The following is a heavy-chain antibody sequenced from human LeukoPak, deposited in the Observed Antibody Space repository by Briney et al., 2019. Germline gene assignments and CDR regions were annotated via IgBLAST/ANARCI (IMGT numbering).Heavy chain of an antibody. J-gene: IGHJ6*02. CDR2: IYYSGST. V-gene: IGHV4-59*01. CDR1: GGSISSYY. Sequence: SETLSLTCTVSGGSISSYYWSWTRQPPGKGLEWIGYIYYSGSTNYNPSLKSRVTMSVDTSKNQFSLKLSSVTAADTAVYYCARYYYYYYGMDVWGQGTTVTVSS. CDR3: ARYYYYYYGMDV.